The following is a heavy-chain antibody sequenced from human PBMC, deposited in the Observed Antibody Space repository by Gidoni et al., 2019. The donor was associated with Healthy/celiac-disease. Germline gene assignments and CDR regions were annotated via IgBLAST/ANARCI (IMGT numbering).Heavy chain of an antibody. V-gene: IGHV4-59*01. CDR2: IYYSGST. CDR1: GGSISSYY. CDR3: ARVKLVDGDILSNYYYGMDV. Sequence: QVQLQESGPGLVKPSETLSLTCTVSGGSISSYYWSWIRQPPGKGLEWIGYIYYSGSTNYNPSLKSRVTISVDTSKNQFSLKLSSVTAADTAVYYCARVKLVDGDILSNYYYGMDVWGQGTTVTVSS. D-gene: IGHD6-19*01. J-gene: IGHJ6*02.